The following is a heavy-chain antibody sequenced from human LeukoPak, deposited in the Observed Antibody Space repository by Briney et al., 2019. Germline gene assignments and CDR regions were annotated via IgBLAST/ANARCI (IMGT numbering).Heavy chain of an antibody. D-gene: IGHD4-23*01. V-gene: IGHV4-31*03. CDR2: IYYSVNT. Sequence: PSETLSLTCTVAGGSISSGTYWWTWIRQDPVKGLEWIGYIYYSVNTYYNPALKSRVTISVNTSKNHFPLKLSSVTAADTAVYYCARGDGGNSGEYWFDPWGQGTLVTVSS. J-gene: IGHJ5*02. CDR3: ARGDGGNSGEYWFDP. CDR1: GGSISSGTYW.